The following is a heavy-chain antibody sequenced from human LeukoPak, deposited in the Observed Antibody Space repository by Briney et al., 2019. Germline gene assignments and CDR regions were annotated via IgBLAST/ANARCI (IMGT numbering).Heavy chain of an antibody. CDR1: GFTFSSYG. CDR2: ISYDGSNK. J-gene: IGHJ6*02. CDR3: AKVRYSSGWYARNINYYYYGMDV. D-gene: IGHD6-19*01. V-gene: IGHV3-30*18. Sequence: GGSLRLSCAASGFTFSSYGMHWVRQAPGKGLEWVAVISYDGSNKYYADSVKGRFTISRDNSKNTLYLQMNSLRAEDTAVYYCAKVRYSSGWYARNINYYYYGMDVWGQGTTVTVSS.